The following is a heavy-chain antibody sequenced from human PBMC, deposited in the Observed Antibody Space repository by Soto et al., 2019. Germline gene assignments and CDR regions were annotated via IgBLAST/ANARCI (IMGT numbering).Heavy chain of an antibody. CDR1: GGTFSSYG. V-gene: IGHV1-69*11. CDR3: ASWPQPWYTAVPCAVDV. CDR2: IVPSLDTT. D-gene: IGHD1-20*01. J-gene: IGHJ6*02. Sequence: QVHLVQSGTEVKKPGSSVKVSCKASGGTFSSYGFSWVRQAPGQGLEWMGMIVPSLDTTNYAQKFQARVTITAHEVTSQAYVELRSLRCEDTAVYYSASWPQPWYTAVPCAVDVWGHWTRVIACS.